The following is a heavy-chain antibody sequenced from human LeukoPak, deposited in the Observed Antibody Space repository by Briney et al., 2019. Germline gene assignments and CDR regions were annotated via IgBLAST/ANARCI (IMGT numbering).Heavy chain of an antibody. Sequence: SETLSLTCTVSNDSISSYYWSWIRQPPGKGLEWIGYIFYSGSTNDNPSLKSRVTISIDTSKNQFSLKLNSVTAADTAVYYCARRWYYGSGSYGHYYFDYWGQGTLVTVSS. CDR1: NDSISSYY. D-gene: IGHD3-10*01. CDR2: IFYSGST. CDR3: ARRWYYGSGSYGHYYFDY. V-gene: IGHV4-59*01. J-gene: IGHJ4*02.